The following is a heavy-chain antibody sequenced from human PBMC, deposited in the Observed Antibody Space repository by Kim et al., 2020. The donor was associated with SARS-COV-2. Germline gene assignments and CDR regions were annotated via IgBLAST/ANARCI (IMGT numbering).Heavy chain of an antibody. Sequence: SETLSLTCTVSGGSIGNYYWSCIRQPPGKGLEWIGYISYSGSTNYNPSLKSRVTISVDTSKNQFSLKLSSVTAADTAVDYCSRGIGDPNYYGVDVWGQG. J-gene: IGHJ6*02. CDR2: ISYSGST. CDR3: SRGIGDPNYYGVDV. V-gene: IGHV4-59*01. D-gene: IGHD2-21*01. CDR1: GGSIGNYY.